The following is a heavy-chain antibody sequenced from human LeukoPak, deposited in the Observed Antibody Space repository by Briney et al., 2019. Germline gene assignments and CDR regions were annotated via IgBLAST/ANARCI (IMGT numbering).Heavy chain of an antibody. Sequence: SETLSLTCAVYGGSFSGYYWSWIRQPPGKGLEWIGEINHSGSTNYNPSLKSRVTISVDTSKNQFSLKLSSVTAADTAVYYCARGAGVFDYWGRGTLVTVSS. V-gene: IGHV4-34*01. CDR3: ARGAGVFDY. CDR1: GGSFSGYY. D-gene: IGHD7-27*01. CDR2: INHSGST. J-gene: IGHJ4*02.